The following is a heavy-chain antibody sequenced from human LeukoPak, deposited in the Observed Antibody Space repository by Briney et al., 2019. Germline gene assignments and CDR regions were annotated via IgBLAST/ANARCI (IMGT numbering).Heavy chain of an antibody. D-gene: IGHD3-16*01. CDR3: VTGHYDSRMYFDL. V-gene: IGHV3-74*01. CDR1: GLTFSTYR. J-gene: IGHJ2*01. CDR2: IKFDGSLA. Sequence: GGSLRLSCTASGLTFSTYRVHWVRHAPGKGLVWVSQIKFDGSLASYADSVKGRFTISRDNAKNTLYLQMNTLGTEDTAVYYCVTGHYDSRMYFDLWGRGTLVTVSS.